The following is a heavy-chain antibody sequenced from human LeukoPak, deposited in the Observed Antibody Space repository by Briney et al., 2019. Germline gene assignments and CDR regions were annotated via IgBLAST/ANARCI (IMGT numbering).Heavy chain of an antibody. D-gene: IGHD6-25*01. CDR2: IHHSGNT. V-gene: IGHV4-38-2*02. CDR1: GSSISSGYY. J-gene: IGHJ4*02. CDR3: ARHASGHRLPNDY. Sequence: PSETLSLTCTVSGSSISSGYYWGWIRQPPGKGLEWIGSIHHSGNTYFNPSLRGRVTVSVDTSKNQFSLKLSSVTAADTAVYYCARHASGHRLPNDYWGQGTLVTVSS.